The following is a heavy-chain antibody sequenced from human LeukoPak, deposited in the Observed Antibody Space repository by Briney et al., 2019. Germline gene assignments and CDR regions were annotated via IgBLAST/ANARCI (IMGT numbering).Heavy chain of an antibody. CDR2: MNPNSGNT. D-gene: IGHD6-6*01. CDR1: GYTFTSFD. J-gene: IGHJ6*04. Sequence: ASVKVSCKASGYTFTSFDISWVRQAPGQGLEWMGWMNPNSGNTGYAQKFQGRVTMTKNTSISTAYMELSSLRSEDTAVYYCARGLWGSSSSWGKGNTVNVSS. CDR3: ARGLWGSSSS. V-gene: IGHV1-8*01.